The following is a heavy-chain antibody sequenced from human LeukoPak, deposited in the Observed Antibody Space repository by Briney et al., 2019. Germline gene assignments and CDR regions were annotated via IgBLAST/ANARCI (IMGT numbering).Heavy chain of an antibody. Sequence: GASVKVSCKASGYSFTSYYMHWVRQAPGQGLEWMGIINPSGGSTSYAQKFQGRVTLTRDMSTSTVYMELSSLRSEDTAMYYCAREVGDYYDSSAYYWDYWGQGTLVTVSS. CDR3: AREVGDYYDSSAYYWDY. CDR1: GYSFTSYY. CDR2: INPSGGST. J-gene: IGHJ4*02. V-gene: IGHV1-46*01. D-gene: IGHD3-22*01.